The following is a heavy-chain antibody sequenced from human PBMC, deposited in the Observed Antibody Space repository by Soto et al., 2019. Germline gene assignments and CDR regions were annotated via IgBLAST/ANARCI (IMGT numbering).Heavy chain of an antibody. V-gene: IGHV3-23*01. D-gene: IGHD3-3*01. J-gene: IGHJ6*02. Sequence: PGGSLRLSCAASGFTFSSYAMSWVRQAPGKGLEWVSAISGSGGSTYYADSVKGRFTISRDNSKNTLYLQMNSLRAEDTAVYYCAKGVGGDFWRSPLGVWGQGTTVTVSS. CDR2: ISGSGGST. CDR1: GFTFSSYA. CDR3: AKGVGGDFWRSPLGV.